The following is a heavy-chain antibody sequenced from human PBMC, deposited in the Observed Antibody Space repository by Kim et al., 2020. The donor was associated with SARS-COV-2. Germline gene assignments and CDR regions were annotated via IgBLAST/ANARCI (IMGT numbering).Heavy chain of an antibody. V-gene: IGHV3-30*18. Sequence: GGSLRLSCAASGFTFSSYGMHWVRQAPGKGLEWVAVISYDGSNKYYADYVKGRFTISRDNSKNTLYLQMNSLRAEDTAVYYCAKGSITMVRGALTPFDYWGQGTLVTVSS. CDR1: GFTFSSYG. D-gene: IGHD3-10*01. J-gene: IGHJ4*02. CDR2: ISYDGSNK. CDR3: AKGSITMVRGALTPFDY.